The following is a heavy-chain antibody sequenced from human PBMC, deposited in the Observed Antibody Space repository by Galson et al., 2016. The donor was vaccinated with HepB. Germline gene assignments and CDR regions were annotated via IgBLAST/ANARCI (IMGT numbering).Heavy chain of an antibody. V-gene: IGHV3-9*01. CDR1: GFTFDDYA. CDR2: ISWNSGSI. CDR3: ARDLDYFHY. J-gene: IGHJ4*02. Sequence: SLRLSCAASGFTFDDYAMHWVRQAPGKGLEWVSGISWNSGSIGYADSVKGRFTISRDNAKNSLYLLMNSLRAEDTAIYYCARDLDYFHYWGPGTQVAVSS.